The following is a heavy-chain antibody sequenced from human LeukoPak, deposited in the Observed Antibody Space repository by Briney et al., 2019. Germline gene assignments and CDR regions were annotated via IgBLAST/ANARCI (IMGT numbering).Heavy chain of an antibody. V-gene: IGHV3-33*08. Sequence: GGSLRLSCAASGXTFSTYAMSWVRQAPGKGLEWVAVIWYDGSNKNYADSVKGRFTISRDNSKNTLYLQMNSLRVEDTAVYFCARDKGYNPYGFDIWGQGTMVTVSS. D-gene: IGHD1-1*01. CDR1: GXTFSTYA. J-gene: IGHJ3*02. CDR3: ARDKGYNPYGFDI. CDR2: IWYDGSNK.